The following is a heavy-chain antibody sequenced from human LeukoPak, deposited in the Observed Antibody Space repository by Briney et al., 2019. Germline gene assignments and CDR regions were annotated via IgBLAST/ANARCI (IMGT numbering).Heavy chain of an antibody. CDR1: GGSFSGYY. Sequence: SETLSLTCAVYGGSFSGYYWSWIRQPPGKGLEWIGEINHSGSTNYNPSLKSRVTISVDTSKNQFSLKLSSVTAADTAVYYCARGGGVTPPPHYYFDHRGQGTLVTVSP. J-gene: IGHJ4*01. D-gene: IGHD2-8*02. CDR3: ARGGGVTPPPHYYFDH. V-gene: IGHV4-34*01. CDR2: INHSGST.